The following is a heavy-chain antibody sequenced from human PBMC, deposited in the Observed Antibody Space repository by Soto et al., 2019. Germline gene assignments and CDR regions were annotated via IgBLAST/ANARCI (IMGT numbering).Heavy chain of an antibody. V-gene: IGHV4-61*01. CDR2: VYHTGRT. CDR1: GGSFKSVSYS. Sequence: SQTLSLTCTVSGGSFKSVSYSWSWIRQPPGKGLEWIGYVYHTGRTSYNPSLKSRVSISMDTSKNSVCLDMNSLSAEDTAVYYCARESEDLTSNFDYWGQGTLVTVSS. J-gene: IGHJ4*02. CDR3: ARESEDLTSNFDY.